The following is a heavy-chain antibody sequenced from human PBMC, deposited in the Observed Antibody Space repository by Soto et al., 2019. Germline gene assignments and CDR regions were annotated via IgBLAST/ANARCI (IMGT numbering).Heavy chain of an antibody. V-gene: IGHV4-34*01. CDR2: INHSGST. Sequence: SETLSLTCAVYGGSFSGYYWSWIRQPPGKGLEWIGEINHSGSTNYNPSLTSRVTISVDTSKNQFSLKLSSVTAADTAVYYCARGRAAPTPNSYYYNGMDVWGQGTTVTVSS. J-gene: IGHJ6*02. CDR3: ARGRAAPTPNSYYYNGMDV. D-gene: IGHD6-6*01. CDR1: GGSFSGYY.